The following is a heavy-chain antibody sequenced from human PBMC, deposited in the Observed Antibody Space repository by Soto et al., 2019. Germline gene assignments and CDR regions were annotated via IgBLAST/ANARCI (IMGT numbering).Heavy chain of an antibody. Sequence: PGGSLRLSCAASGFTLSNAWMSWVRQAPGKGLEWVGRIKSKNDGGTTDYAAPVKGRFTISRDDSKNTLYLQMKSLKNKDTAVYYCSTSGWLQYIDSWGQGTLVTVSS. V-gene: IGHV3-15*01. CDR2: IKSKNDGGTT. CDR1: GFTLSNAW. D-gene: IGHD5-12*01. J-gene: IGHJ4*02. CDR3: STSGWLQYIDS.